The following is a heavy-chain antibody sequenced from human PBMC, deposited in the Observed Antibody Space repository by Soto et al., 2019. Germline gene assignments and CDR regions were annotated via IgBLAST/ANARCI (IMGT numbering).Heavy chain of an antibody. D-gene: IGHD6-6*01. CDR1: GESFSANTVG. CDR2: TYYRSKWYN. Sequence: PSQTLSLTCAISGISGESFSANTVGWSWIRQSPSRGLEWLGMTYYRSKWYNDYADSVKSRITINADTSNKQFSLQLSSVTPDDTAVYYCARGLNIPARPSEFDHWGQGTLVTVSS. J-gene: IGHJ4*02. V-gene: IGHV6-1*01. CDR3: ARGLNIPARPSEFDH.